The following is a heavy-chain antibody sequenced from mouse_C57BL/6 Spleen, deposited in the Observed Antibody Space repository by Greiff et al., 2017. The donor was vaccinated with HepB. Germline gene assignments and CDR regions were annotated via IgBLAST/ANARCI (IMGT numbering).Heavy chain of an antibody. D-gene: IGHD1-1*01. J-gene: IGHJ2*01. CDR1: GFNIKDDY. V-gene: IGHV14-4*01. Sequence: EVQLQQSGAELVRPGASVKLSCTASGFNIKDDYMHWVKQRPEQGLEWIGWIDPENGDTEYASKFQGKATITADTSSNTAYLQLSSLTSEDTAVYYCTTERVYYYGSSWWGQGTTLTVSS. CDR2: IDPENGDT. CDR3: TTERVYYYGSSW.